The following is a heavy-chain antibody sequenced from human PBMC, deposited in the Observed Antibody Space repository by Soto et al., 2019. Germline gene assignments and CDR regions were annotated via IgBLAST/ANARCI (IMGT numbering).Heavy chain of an antibody. J-gene: IGHJ4*02. Sequence: ASVKVSCKASGYSFSTFAIHWVRQAPGQRLEWMGWINAGNGDTKYSEKFQGRVTITGRTSASTAYMDLSSLRSEDTAVYYCATQGRTTTEFDFWGQGNLVTVSS. CDR2: INAGNGDT. CDR3: ATQGRTTTEFDF. D-gene: IGHD4-4*01. CDR1: GYSFSTFA. V-gene: IGHV1-3*01.